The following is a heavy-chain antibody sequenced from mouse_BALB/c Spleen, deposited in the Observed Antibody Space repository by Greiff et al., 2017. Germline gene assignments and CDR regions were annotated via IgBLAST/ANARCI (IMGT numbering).Heavy chain of an antibody. CDR3: ARYRSDYRYDGYAMDY. D-gene: IGHD2-14*01. Sequence: VQLKESGPSLVKPSQTLSLTCSVTGDSITSGYWNWIRKFPGNKLEYMGYISYSGSTYYNPSLKSRISITRDTSKNQYYLQLNSVTTEDTATYYCARYRSDYRYDGYAMDYWGQGTSVTVSS. CDR1: GDSITSGY. CDR2: ISYSGST. J-gene: IGHJ4*01. V-gene: IGHV3-8*02.